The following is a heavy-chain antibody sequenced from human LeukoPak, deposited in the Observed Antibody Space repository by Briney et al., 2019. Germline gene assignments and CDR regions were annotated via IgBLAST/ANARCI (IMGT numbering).Heavy chain of an antibody. J-gene: IGHJ4*02. CDR1: GFNFNSYG. V-gene: IGHV3-7*01. CDR3: ARDRNTDFWSGYYTNYFDY. Sequence: GGSLRLSCAASGFNFNSYGTHWVRQAPGKGLEWVANIKQDGGEKFYVDSVKGRFTISRDNAKNSLYLQMNSLRAEDTAVYYCARDRNTDFWSGYYTNYFDYWGQGTLVTVSS. CDR2: IKQDGGEK. D-gene: IGHD3-3*01.